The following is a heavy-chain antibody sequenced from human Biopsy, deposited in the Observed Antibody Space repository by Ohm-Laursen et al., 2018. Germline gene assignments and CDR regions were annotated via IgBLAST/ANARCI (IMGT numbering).Heavy chain of an antibody. V-gene: IGHV4-59*01. J-gene: IGHJ2*01. Sequence: TLSLTCTVSGDSISSYYWSWIRQPPGKGLEWIGYVYYTGSTDYNPSLQSRVTISVDTSKNHFSLRLRSVTPADTAIYYCARDRGYYSDRTVPGYFDLWGRGALVTVSS. D-gene: IGHD3-22*01. CDR3: ARDRGYYSDRTVPGYFDL. CDR2: VYYTGST. CDR1: GDSISSYY.